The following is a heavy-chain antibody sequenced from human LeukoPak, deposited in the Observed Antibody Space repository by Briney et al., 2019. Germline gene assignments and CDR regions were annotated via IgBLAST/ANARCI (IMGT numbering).Heavy chain of an antibody. V-gene: IGHV3-21*01. D-gene: IGHD1-26*01. J-gene: IGHJ4*02. Sequence: SGGSLRLSWAASGFTFSSSSMSWVRQAPGKWLGWVSSISSGSSYIYYADSVKGRFTISRDNAKNSLYLQMNSLRAEDTAVYYCARTPEGALHDFDYWGQGTLVTVSS. CDR3: ARTPEGALHDFDY. CDR1: GFTFSSSS. CDR2: ISSGSSYI.